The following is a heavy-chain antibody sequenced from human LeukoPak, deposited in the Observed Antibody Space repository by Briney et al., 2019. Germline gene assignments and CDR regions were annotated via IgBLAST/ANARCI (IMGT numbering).Heavy chain of an antibody. J-gene: IGHJ3*02. Sequence: KPSQTLSLTCTVSGGSISSGGYYWSWIRQPPGKGLEWIGYIYHSGSTYYNPSLKSRVTISVDRSKNQFSLKLSSVTAADTAVYYCAYDYGGNSVAFDIWGQGTMVTVSS. D-gene: IGHD4-23*01. CDR3: AYDYGGNSVAFDI. CDR2: IYHSGST. CDR1: GGSISSGGYY. V-gene: IGHV4-30-2*01.